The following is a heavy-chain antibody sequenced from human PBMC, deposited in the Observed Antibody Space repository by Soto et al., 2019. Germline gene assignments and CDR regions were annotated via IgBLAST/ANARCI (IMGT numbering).Heavy chain of an antibody. Sequence: ASGKVSCKASGYTFTSYGISWVRQAPGQWLEWMGWISAYNGNTNYAQKLQGRVTMTTDTSTSTAYMELRSLRYDAPAVYYCARDLSVDSSPSHIWGQGTMVTVSS. CDR3: ARDLSVDSSPSHI. V-gene: IGHV1-18*04. J-gene: IGHJ3*02. D-gene: IGHD5-12*01. CDR2: ISAYNGNT. CDR1: GYTFTSYG.